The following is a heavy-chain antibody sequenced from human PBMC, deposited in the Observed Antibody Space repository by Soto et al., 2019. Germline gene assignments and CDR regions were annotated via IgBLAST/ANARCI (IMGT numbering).Heavy chain of an antibody. D-gene: IGHD2-2*01. Sequence: EVQLVESGGGLVQPGGSLRLSCAASGFTFSSYSMNWVRQAPGKGLEWVSYISSSSSTIYYADSVKGRFTISRDNAKNSLYLQMNSLRAEDTAVYYCARDQRVPAAMIYYSYYMDVWGQGTTVTVSS. V-gene: IGHV3-48*01. J-gene: IGHJ6*03. CDR2: ISSSSSTI. CDR1: GFTFSSYS. CDR3: ARDQRVPAAMIYYSYYMDV.